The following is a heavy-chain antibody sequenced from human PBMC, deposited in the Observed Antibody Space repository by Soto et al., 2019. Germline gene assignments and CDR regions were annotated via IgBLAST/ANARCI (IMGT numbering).Heavy chain of an antibody. D-gene: IGHD2-21*02. Sequence: SETLSLTCAVSGGSISSGGYSWGWIRQPPGKGLEWIGYIYQSGSTYYNPSLKSRVTIAADRSKNQFSLNLASVTAADTAVYYCARAYSGGDAYFDYWGQGTLVSVYS. CDR1: GGSISSGGYS. V-gene: IGHV4-30-2*01. CDR2: IYQSGST. J-gene: IGHJ4*02. CDR3: ARAYSGGDAYFDY.